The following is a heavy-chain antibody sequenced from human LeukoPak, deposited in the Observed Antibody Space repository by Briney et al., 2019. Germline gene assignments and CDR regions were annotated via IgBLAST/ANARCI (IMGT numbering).Heavy chain of an antibody. CDR2: INPSGGST. D-gene: IGHD3-22*01. J-gene: IGHJ3*02. Sequence: ASVKVSCKASGGTFSSYAISWVRQAPGQGLEWMGIINPSGGSTSYAQKFQGRVTMTRDTSTSTVYMELSSLRSEDTAVYYCASRWDDSSGFRIGIDAFDIWGQGTMVTVSS. CDR1: GGTFSSYA. CDR3: ASRWDDSSGFRIGIDAFDI. V-gene: IGHV1-46*01.